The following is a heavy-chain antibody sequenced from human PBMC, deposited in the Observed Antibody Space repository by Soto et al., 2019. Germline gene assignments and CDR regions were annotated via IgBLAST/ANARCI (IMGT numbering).Heavy chain of an antibody. CDR2: ISTYNGNT. CDR3: AREMVRGVGSDY. D-gene: IGHD3-10*01. CDR1: GYTFTSYG. Sequence: QVQLVQSGAEVKKPGASVKVSCKASGYTFTSYGISWVRQAPGQGLEWMGWISTYNGNTKYAQKLQGRVTMTTDTSPSTAYTELRRLSSDDTAVFYCAREMVRGVGSDYWGQGTLVTVSS. V-gene: IGHV1-18*01. J-gene: IGHJ4*02.